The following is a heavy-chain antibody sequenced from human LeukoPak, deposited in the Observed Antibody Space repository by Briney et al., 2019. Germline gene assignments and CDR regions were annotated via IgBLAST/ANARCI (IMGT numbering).Heavy chain of an antibody. CDR3: ASRGSRYCSSTSCYGNQYYFDY. V-gene: IGHV4-34*01. J-gene: IGHJ4*02. Sequence: SETLSLTCAVYGGSFSGYYWSWIRQPPGKGLEWIGEINHSGSTNYNPSLKSRVTISVDTSKNQFSLKLSSVTAADTAVYYCASRGSRYCSSTSCYGNQYYFDYWGQGTLVTVSP. CDR1: GGSFSGYY. CDR2: INHSGST. D-gene: IGHD2-2*01.